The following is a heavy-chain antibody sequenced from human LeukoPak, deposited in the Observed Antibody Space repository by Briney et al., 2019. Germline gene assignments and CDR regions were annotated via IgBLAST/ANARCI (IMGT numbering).Heavy chain of an antibody. D-gene: IGHD3-22*01. CDR2: ISGSGGST. J-gene: IGHJ4*02. V-gene: IGHV3-23*01. CDR1: GLTFSSYA. CDR3: AKHYDSSGYYDFDY. Sequence: GGSLRLSCAASGLTFSSYAMSWVRQAPGKGLEWVSAISGSGGSTYYADSVKGRFTISRDNSKNTLYLQMNSLRAEDTAVYYCAKHYDSSGYYDFDYWGQGTLVTVSS.